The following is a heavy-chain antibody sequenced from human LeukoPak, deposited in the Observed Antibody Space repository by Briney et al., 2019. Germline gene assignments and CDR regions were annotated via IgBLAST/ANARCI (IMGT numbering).Heavy chain of an antibody. Sequence: TSQTLFLTCTVSGGSISIGDYYGSWIRQPPGKGLEWIGYIYYSGSTYYNPSLKSRVTISVDTSKNQFSLKLSSVTAADTAVYYCARAGPRGLTIFSYWGQGTLVTVSS. V-gene: IGHV4-30-4*01. CDR1: GGSISIGDYY. CDR3: ARAGPRGLTIFSY. D-gene: IGHD3-3*01. CDR2: IYYSGST. J-gene: IGHJ4*02.